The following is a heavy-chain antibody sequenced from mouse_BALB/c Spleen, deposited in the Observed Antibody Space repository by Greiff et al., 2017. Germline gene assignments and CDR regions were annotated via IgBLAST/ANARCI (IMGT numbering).Heavy chain of an antibody. CDR1: GFTFSSFG. CDR3: ARNYDEGAFAY. Sequence: EVQLVESGGGLVQPGGSRKLSCAASGFTFSSFGMHWVRQAPEKGLEWVAYISSGSSTIYYADTVKGRFTISRDNPKNTLFLQMTSLRSEDTAMYYCARNYDEGAFAYWGQGTLVTVSA. D-gene: IGHD2-4*01. J-gene: IGHJ3*01. V-gene: IGHV5-17*02. CDR2: ISSGSSTI.